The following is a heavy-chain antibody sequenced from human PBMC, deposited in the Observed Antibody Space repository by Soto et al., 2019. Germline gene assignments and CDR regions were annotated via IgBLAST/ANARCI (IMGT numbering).Heavy chain of an antibody. D-gene: IGHD6-13*01. V-gene: IGHV1-8*01. CDR2: MNPNSGNT. Sequence: ASVKVSCKASGYTFTSYDINWVRQATGQGLEWMGWMNPNSGNTGYAQKFQGRVTMTRNTSISTAYLELSSLRSEDTAVYYCARVPGIAAAANYYYYGMDVWGQGTTVTVSS. J-gene: IGHJ6*02. CDR1: GYTFTSYD. CDR3: ARVPGIAAAANYYYYGMDV.